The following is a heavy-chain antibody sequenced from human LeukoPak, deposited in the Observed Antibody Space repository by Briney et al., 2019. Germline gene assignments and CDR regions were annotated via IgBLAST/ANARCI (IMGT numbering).Heavy chain of an antibody. CDR1: GYTFTNYG. Sequence: ASVKVSCKASGYTFTNYGISWVRQAPGQGLEWMGWISAYNGNTNYAQKLQGRVTMTADTSTTTGYMELRSLRSDDTAVYYCARAFIAAAGRDAYNWFDPWGQGTLVTVSS. CDR2: ISAYNGNT. V-gene: IGHV1-18*01. D-gene: IGHD6-13*01. CDR3: ARAFIAAAGRDAYNWFDP. J-gene: IGHJ5*02.